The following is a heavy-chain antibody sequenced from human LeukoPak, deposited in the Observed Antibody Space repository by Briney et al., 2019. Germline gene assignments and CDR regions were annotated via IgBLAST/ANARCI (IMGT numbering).Heavy chain of an antibody. CDR1: GGSILDSTYY. CDR3: ARQSSGYYYGWFDP. Sequence: SEALSLTCTVSGGSILDSTYYWAWIRQPPGKGLEWIATIFYTGNTHHNPSLKSRVTMSVDTVKNQLSLNLNSVTAADTAVYCARQSSGYYYGWFDPWGQGTLVTVSS. D-gene: IGHD3-22*01. V-gene: IGHV4-39*01. J-gene: IGHJ5*02. CDR2: IFYTGNT.